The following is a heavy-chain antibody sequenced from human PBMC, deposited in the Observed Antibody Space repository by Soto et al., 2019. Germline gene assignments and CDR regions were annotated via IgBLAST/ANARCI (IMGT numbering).Heavy chain of an antibody. CDR1: GYTFTSYG. Sequence: ASVKVSCKASGYTFTSYGISWVRQAPGQGLEWMGWISAYNGNTNYAQKLQGRVTMTTDTSTSTAYMELRSLRSDDTAVYYCARKLTYYDLWSGSHPVGYFDDWGQGTLVTVAS. J-gene: IGHJ4*02. CDR3: ARKLTYYDLWSGSHPVGYFDD. CDR2: ISAYNGNT. D-gene: IGHD3-3*01. V-gene: IGHV1-18*04.